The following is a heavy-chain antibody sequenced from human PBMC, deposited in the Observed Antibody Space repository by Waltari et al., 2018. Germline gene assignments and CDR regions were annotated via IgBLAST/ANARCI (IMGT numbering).Heavy chain of an antibody. CDR3: ARESGSYFAY. D-gene: IGHD1-26*01. V-gene: IGHV1-18*01. J-gene: IGHJ4*02. CDR2: ISAYNGNT. Sequence: QVQMVQSGAEVKTTGASVKVSCKAYGYTFTSSGICWVRQAPGQGLEWMGWISAYNGNTNYAQKLQGRVTMTTDTSTSTAYMELRSLRSDDTAVYYCARESGSYFAYWGQGTLVTVSS. CDR1: GYTFTSSG.